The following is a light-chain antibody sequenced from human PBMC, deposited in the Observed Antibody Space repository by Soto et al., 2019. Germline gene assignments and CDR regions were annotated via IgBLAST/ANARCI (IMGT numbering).Light chain of an antibody. CDR2: DNN. CDR3: GTWDSDLSAGL. V-gene: IGLV1-51*01. J-gene: IGLJ3*02. Sequence: QSVLTQPPSVSAAPGQKVTISCSGSSSNIGNNYVSWYQQLPGSAPTLLIYDNNKRPSGIPDRFSGSKSGTSATLGITGLQTGDEADYYCGTWDSDLSAGLFGGGTKVTVL. CDR1: SSNIGNNY.